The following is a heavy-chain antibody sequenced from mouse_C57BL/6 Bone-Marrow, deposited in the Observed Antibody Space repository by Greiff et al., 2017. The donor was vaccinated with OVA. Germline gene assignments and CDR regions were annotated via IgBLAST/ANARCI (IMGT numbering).Heavy chain of an antibody. D-gene: IGHD1-1*01. V-gene: IGHV5-15*01. Sequence: EVQGVESGGGLVQPGGSVKLSCAASGFTFSDYGMAWVRQAPRKGPEWVAFISNLAYSIYYADTVTGRFTIPIENAKTTLYLEMSRRRSEDTAMYYCARSGSSPSWFAYWGQGTLVTVSA. CDR2: ISNLAYSI. J-gene: IGHJ3*01. CDR3: ARSGSSPSWFAY. CDR1: GFTFSDYG.